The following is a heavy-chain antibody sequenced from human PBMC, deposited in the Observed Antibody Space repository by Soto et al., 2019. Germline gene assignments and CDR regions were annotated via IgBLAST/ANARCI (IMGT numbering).Heavy chain of an antibody. CDR1: GGSISSYY. D-gene: IGHD6-19*01. CDR3: ARGYSSGWSYYYGMDV. CDR2: IYYSGGT. V-gene: IGHV4-59*01. Sequence: SETLSLTCTVSGGSISSYYWSWIRQPPGKGLEWIGYIYYSGGTNYNPSLKSRVTISVDTSKNQFSLKLSSVTAADTAVYYCARGYSSGWSYYYGMDVWGQGTTVTVS. J-gene: IGHJ6*02.